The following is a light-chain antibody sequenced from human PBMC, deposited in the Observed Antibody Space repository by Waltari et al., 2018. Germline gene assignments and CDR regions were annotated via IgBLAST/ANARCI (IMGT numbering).Light chain of an antibody. V-gene: IGLV4-69*01. CDR2: VNSDGSH. J-gene: IGLJ3*02. Sequence: QLLLTQSPSASASLGASVKLTCTVSSGHSNYAIAWHQQHPQKGPRYLMKVNSDGSHIKGDGFPDRFSGPSCGAARYLITCSLEEEEADDYYCPNGGFGIWVFGGGTTLTVL. CDR1: SGHSNYA. CDR3: PNGGFGIWV.